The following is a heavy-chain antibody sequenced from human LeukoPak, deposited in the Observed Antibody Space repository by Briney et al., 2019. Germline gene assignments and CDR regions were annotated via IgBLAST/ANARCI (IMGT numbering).Heavy chain of an antibody. CDR2: IHTSGST. CDR3: ARDSQSGQLALSDSYYYMDV. V-gene: IGHV4-4*07. D-gene: IGHD6-13*01. J-gene: IGHJ6*03. Sequence: SETLSLTCTVSGGSISSYYWSWIRQPAGKGLEWIGRIHTSGSTNYSPSLKSRVTMSVDTSKNQFSLKLSSVTAADTAVYYCARDSQSGQLALSDSYYYMDVWGKGTTVTISS. CDR1: GGSISSYY.